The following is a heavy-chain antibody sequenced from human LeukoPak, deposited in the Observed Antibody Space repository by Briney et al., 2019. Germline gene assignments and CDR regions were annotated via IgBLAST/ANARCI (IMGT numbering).Heavy chain of an antibody. Sequence: KTSETLSLTCAVYGGSFSGYYWSWIRQPPGKGLEWIGYIYYSGSTNYNPSLRSRVTILVDTSKNQFSLKLSSVTAADTAVYYCARVSMIRGFDYWGQGTLVTVSS. V-gene: IGHV4-59*01. CDR2: IYYSGST. J-gene: IGHJ4*02. CDR3: ARVSMIRGFDY. CDR1: GGSFSGYY. D-gene: IGHD3-22*01.